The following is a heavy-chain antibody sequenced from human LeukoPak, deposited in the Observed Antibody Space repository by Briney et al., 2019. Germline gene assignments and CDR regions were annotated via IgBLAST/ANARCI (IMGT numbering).Heavy chain of an antibody. Sequence: ASVKVSCKASGYTFTYPYLHWVRQAPGQALEWMGWITPFNGNTNYAQKFQDRVTITRDRSMSTAYMELSSLRSEDTAMYYCASSLVVPAASPVYYYGMDVWGQGTTVTVSS. D-gene: IGHD2-2*01. CDR3: ASSLVVPAASPVYYYGMDV. J-gene: IGHJ6*02. V-gene: IGHV1-45*02. CDR2: ITPFNGNT. CDR1: GYTFTYPY.